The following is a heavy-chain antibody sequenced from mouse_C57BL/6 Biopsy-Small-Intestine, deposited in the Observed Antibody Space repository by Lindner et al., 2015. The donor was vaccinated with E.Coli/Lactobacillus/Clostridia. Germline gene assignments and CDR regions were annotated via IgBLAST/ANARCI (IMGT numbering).Heavy chain of an antibody. CDR1: GYTFTSNW. V-gene: IGHV1-64*01. J-gene: IGHJ3*01. Sequence: SVKVSCKASGYTFTSNWIHWVRQAPGQGLEWMGIINPNSSVPLYAQKFQGRVTITRDTSASTVYMYLSSLRSEDTATYYCARDVSRDSVAWWLDSWGQGTLVTVS. CDR3: ARDVSRDSVAWWLDS. CDR2: INPNSSVP. D-gene: IGHD1-1*02.